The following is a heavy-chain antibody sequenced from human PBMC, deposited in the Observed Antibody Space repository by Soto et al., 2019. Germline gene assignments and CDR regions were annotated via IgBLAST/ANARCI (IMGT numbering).Heavy chain of an antibody. CDR3: AFSYHCNY. V-gene: IGHV3-23*01. Sequence: EVQLLDSGGGLVQPGGSLRLSCAASGFTFTSYAMSWVRQAPDKGLEWVSSISRSGDNTYYADSVKGRFTISRDDSKNTLYLQMNSLRAVDTAVYYCAFSYHCNYWGQGTLVTVSS. CDR1: GFTFTSYA. D-gene: IGHD2-2*01. CDR2: ISRSGDNT. J-gene: IGHJ4*02.